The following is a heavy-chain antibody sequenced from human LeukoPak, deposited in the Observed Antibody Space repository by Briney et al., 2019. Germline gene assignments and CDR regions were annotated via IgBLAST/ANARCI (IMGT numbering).Heavy chain of an antibody. CDR2: ISSSSSTI. CDR1: GFTFSSYS. J-gene: IGHJ4*02. Sequence: GGSLRLSCAASGFTFSSYSMTWVRQAPGKGLEWVSSISSSSSTIYYADSVKGRFTISRDNAKNSLYLQMNGLRDEDTAVYYCARSRQGDYEIYWGQGTLVTVSS. V-gene: IGHV3-48*02. D-gene: IGHD4-17*01. CDR3: ARSRQGDYEIY.